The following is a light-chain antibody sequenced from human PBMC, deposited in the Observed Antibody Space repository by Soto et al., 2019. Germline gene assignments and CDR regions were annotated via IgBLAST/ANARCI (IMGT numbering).Light chain of an antibody. CDR1: QSVRSSY. CDR2: GAS. Sequence: EIVLTQSPGTLSLSPGERATLSCRASQSVRSSYFAWYQQKPGQAPRLLIYGASSRATGIPARFSGSGSGTDFTITISRLEPEDFAVYYCQQYGSSPITFGGGTKVEIK. J-gene: IGKJ4*01. CDR3: QQYGSSPIT. V-gene: IGKV3-20*01.